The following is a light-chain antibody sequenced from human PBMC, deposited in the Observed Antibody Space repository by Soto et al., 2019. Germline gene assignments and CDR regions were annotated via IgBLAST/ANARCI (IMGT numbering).Light chain of an antibody. CDR3: QHYGRSSWT. J-gene: IGKJ1*01. Sequence: DIGLTQSPATLSLSPGERVTLSCRASQTVHSSFVAWYQQKPGQAPRLLIYGASTRATGVPDRFSGSGSGTDFTLTISSLEPEDFAVYFCQHYGRSSWTFGQGTKVEIK. CDR2: GAS. V-gene: IGKV3-20*01. CDR1: QTVHSSF.